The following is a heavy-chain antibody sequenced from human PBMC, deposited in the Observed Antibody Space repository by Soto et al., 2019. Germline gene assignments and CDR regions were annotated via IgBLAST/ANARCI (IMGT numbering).Heavy chain of an antibody. CDR1: GFTFSSYA. CDR3: AKDRKSGSGWYWDY. Sequence: GGSLRFSCAASGFTFSSYAMSWVRQAPGKGLEWVSGISGSGGSTYYADSVEGRFTISRDNSKNTLYLQVNSLRAEDTAIYYCAKDRKSGSGWYWDYWGQGTLVTVSS. CDR2: ISGSGGST. V-gene: IGHV3-23*01. D-gene: IGHD6-19*01. J-gene: IGHJ4*02.